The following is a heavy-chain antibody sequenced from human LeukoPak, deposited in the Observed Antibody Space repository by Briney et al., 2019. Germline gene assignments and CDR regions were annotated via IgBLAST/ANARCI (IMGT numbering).Heavy chain of an antibody. CDR2: IVNSGSPI. Sequence: PGGSLRLSCAASGFPFSRYEMNWLRQAPGKGLEWVSYIVNSGSPIYYADSVKGRFTISRDNAKNSLYLQMNSLRAEDRAVYYGARDPEYSYDYYVDYWGQGTLVTVSS. CDR3: ARDPEYSYDYYVDY. V-gene: IGHV3-48*03. D-gene: IGHD5-18*01. CDR1: GFPFSRYE. J-gene: IGHJ4*02.